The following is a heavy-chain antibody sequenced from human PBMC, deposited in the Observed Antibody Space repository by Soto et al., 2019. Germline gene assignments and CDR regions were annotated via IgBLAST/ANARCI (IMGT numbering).Heavy chain of an antibody. CDR3: AHIVIAMAGTVLDN. V-gene: IGHV2-5*02. Sequence: QITLKESGPTLVKPTQTLTLTCTFSGFSLTTSGVGVGWIRQSPGKALEWLALIYWDDDKRFSPSLKSRLTITKDTSKNQVLLTMTNMDPMDTATYYCAHIVIAMAGTVLDNWGQGTLVTVSS. J-gene: IGHJ4*02. CDR1: GFSLTTSGVG. CDR2: IYWDDDK. D-gene: IGHD6-19*01.